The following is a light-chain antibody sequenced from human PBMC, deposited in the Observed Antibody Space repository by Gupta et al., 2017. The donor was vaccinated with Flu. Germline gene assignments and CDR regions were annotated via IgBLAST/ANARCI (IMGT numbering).Light chain of an antibody. CDR1: QSVLYSSNNKNH. Sequence: DIVITKLTEVLAVSQGERVTINCKSSQSVLYSSNNKNHLAWYQQKPGQAPKLLIYWASTRESGVPDRFSGSGSGTDFTLTISSLQAEDVAVYYCQQYYSLWTFGQGTKVEIK. J-gene: IGKJ1*01. CDR3: QQYYSLWT. CDR2: WAS. V-gene: IGKV4-1*01.